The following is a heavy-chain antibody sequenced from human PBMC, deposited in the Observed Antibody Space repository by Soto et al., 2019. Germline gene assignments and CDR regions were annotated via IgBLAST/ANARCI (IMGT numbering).Heavy chain of an antibody. V-gene: IGHV1-58*01. CDR1: GCTFTSCS. D-gene: IGHD6-13*01. CDR3: DKPLSRYRSSYLDY. J-gene: IGHJ4*02. Sequence: AVQSLCRAFGCTFTSCSLRWVRRALGQSLEWIGRIVVGSGNTNYAQKFQERVTINRDMSTSTAYMELSSLRAEYTAVYYCDKPLSRYRSSYLDYWAQGTLVTVSS. CDR2: IVVGSGNT.